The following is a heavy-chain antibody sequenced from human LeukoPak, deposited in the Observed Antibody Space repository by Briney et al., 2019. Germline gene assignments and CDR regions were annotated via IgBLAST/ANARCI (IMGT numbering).Heavy chain of an antibody. CDR1: GFTFSSYG. CDR2: IWYDGSNK. J-gene: IGHJ3*02. Sequence: PGGSLRLSCAASGFTFSSYGMHWVRQAPGKGLEWVAVIWYDGSNKYYADSVKGRFTISRGNSKNTLYLQMNSLRAEDTAVYYCARGLTTDDAFDIWGQGTMVTVSS. D-gene: IGHD4-17*01. CDR3: ARGLTTDDAFDI. V-gene: IGHV3-33*01.